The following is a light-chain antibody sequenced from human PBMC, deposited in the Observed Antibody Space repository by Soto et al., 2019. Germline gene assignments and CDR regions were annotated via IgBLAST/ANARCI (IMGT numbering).Light chain of an antibody. CDR3: QQCDTYPLT. J-gene: IGKJ4*01. V-gene: IGKV1-5*03. Sequence: DIQMTQSPSTLSASVGDRVTITCRASQTTSGWLAWYQQKPGKAPKLLIYKASILESGVPSRFSGSRSGTEFTLTISTLQPDDFATYYCQQCDTYPLTFGGGTKLEIK. CDR2: KAS. CDR1: QTTSGW.